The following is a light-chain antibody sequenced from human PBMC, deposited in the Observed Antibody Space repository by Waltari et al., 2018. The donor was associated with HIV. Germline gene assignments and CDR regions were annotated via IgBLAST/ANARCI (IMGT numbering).Light chain of an antibody. V-gene: IGLV1-40*01. Sequence: QSLLTPPPSVSGAPGQEVTIHCTGSPSKIGAGYPVHWYQQVPGTAPKLLISANINRPSGVPDRFSGSKSGTSASLAITGLQAEDEADYYCQSYDSSLSGVVFGGGTKLTVL. J-gene: IGLJ2*01. CDR2: ANI. CDR1: PSKIGAGYP. CDR3: QSYDSSLSGVV.